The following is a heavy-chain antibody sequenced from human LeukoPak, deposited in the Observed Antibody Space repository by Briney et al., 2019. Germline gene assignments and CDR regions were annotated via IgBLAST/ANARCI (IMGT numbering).Heavy chain of an antibody. D-gene: IGHD3-22*01. CDR2: IWYDGTNK. V-gene: IGHV3-33*01. Sequence: GGSLRLSCAASGFTFSSYGMHWVRQAPGKGPEWVAVIWYDGTNKYYADSVKGRFTISRDNSENTLYLQMNSLRAEDTAVYYCARDPYDSSWGLCYFDYWGQGNLVTVSS. J-gene: IGHJ4*02. CDR3: ARDPYDSSWGLCYFDY. CDR1: GFTFSSYG.